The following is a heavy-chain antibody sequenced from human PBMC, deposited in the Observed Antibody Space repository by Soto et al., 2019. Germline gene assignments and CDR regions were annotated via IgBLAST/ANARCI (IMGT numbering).Heavy chain of an antibody. CDR3: ALSGWYTISGY. D-gene: IGHD6-19*01. Sequence: GGSLRLSCAASGFTFSSYAMSWVRQAPGKGLEWVSAISGSGGSTYYADSVKGRFTISRDNSKNTLYLQMNSLRAEDTAVYYCALSGWYTISGYWGQGTLVTVSS. CDR1: GFTFSSYA. CDR2: ISGSGGST. J-gene: IGHJ4*02. V-gene: IGHV3-23*01.